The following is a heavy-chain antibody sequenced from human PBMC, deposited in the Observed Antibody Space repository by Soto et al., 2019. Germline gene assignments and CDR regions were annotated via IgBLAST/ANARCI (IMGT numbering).Heavy chain of an antibody. J-gene: IGHJ5*02. CDR3: AANPDTYGYPHLPWLDP. CDR1: GGIFSTYV. D-gene: IGHD5-18*01. CDR2: IIPIFGTT. Sequence: SVKVSCKASGGIFSTYVISWVRQAPGQGLEWMGGIIPIFGTTIYAQNFQDRVTITADESTSTAYMEMSSLRSEDTAVYYCAANPDTYGYPHLPWLDPWGQGTLVTVSS. V-gene: IGHV1-69*13.